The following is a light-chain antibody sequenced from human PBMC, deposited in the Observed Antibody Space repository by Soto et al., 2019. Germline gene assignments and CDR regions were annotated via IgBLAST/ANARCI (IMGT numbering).Light chain of an antibody. J-gene: IGLJ3*02. CDR3: VLYMGSGTWV. Sequence: QTVVTQEPSFSVSPGRTVTLTCGLSSGSVSTSYYPSWYQQTPGQAPRTLTYNTNTRSSGVPDRFSGSILGNKAALTITGAQADDESDYYCVLYMGSGTWVFGGGTKLTVL. CDR2: NTN. V-gene: IGLV8-61*01. CDR1: SGSVSTSYY.